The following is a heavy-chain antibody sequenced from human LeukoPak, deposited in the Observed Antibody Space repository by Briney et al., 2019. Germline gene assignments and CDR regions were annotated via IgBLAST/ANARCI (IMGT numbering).Heavy chain of an antibody. D-gene: IGHD3-22*01. CDR1: GYTFTGYY. CDR2: INPNSGGT. Sequence: ASVKVSCKASGYTFTGYYMHWVRQAPGQGLEWMGWINPNSGGTNYAQKFQGRVTMTRDTSISPAYMELSRLRSDDTAVYYCARDRRVYYDSSGYSWWSFDYWGQGTLVTVSS. CDR3: ARDRRVYYDSSGYSWWSFDY. J-gene: IGHJ4*02. V-gene: IGHV1-2*02.